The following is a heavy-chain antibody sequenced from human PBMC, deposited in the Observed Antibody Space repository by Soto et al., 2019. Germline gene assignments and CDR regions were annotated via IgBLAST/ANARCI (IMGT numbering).Heavy chain of an antibody. CDR1: GFTFSRYG. CDR3: ARDPAEGRVWYGFES. Sequence: EVQLVESGGGLVKPGGSLRLSCAASGFTFSRYGMNWLRQAPGKGLEWVSSISSSTSYVYYADSVKGRFSTSRDNAKNMLNLEMYDLRTEVTAVYYCARDPAEGRVWYGFESWGQGTLVSVS. D-gene: IGHD3-10*01. CDR2: ISSSTSYV. V-gene: IGHV3-21*06. J-gene: IGHJ5*01.